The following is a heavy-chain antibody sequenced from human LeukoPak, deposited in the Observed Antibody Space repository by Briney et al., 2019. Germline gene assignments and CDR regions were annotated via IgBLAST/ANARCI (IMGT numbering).Heavy chain of an antibody. J-gene: IGHJ4*02. CDR1: GGSISSYY. V-gene: IGHV4-4*09. Sequence: SETLSLTCTLSGGSISSYYWSWIRQPPGKGLEWIEYIYTSGSTDYNPSLKSRVTISVDTSKNQFSLKLTSVTAADSAVYYCARQIPNWGIDYWGQGTLVTVSS. CDR3: ARQIPNWGIDY. D-gene: IGHD7-27*01. CDR2: IYTSGST.